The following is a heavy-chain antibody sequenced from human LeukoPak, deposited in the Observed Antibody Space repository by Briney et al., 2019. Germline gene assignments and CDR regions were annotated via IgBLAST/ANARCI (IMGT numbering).Heavy chain of an antibody. V-gene: IGHV3-23*01. D-gene: IGHD2-2*01. CDR2: ISGTGGRT. CDR1: GITLSNYG. Sequence: GGSLRLSCAVSGITLSNYGMGWVRQAPGKGLEWVSAISGTGGRTYYADSAKGRLTISKDDSKNTLYLQMNSLRAEDTAVYYCAKEGGFQLPFDSWGQGTLVTVSS. J-gene: IGHJ4*02. CDR3: AKEGGFQLPFDS.